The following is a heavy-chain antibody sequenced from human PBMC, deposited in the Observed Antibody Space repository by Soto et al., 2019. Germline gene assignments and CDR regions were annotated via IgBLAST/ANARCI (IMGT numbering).Heavy chain of an antibody. D-gene: IGHD3-10*01. Sequence: GGSLRLSCAASGFTVSSNYMSWVRQAPGKGLEWVSVIYSDGSTDYADAVKGRFTISRDNSKNTLYLQRNSLRAEDTAVYYSGSTYYNPSLKSRVTISVDTSKNQFSLKLSSVTAADTAVYYCARHGSITMVRGVIIWGDYYYYGMDVWGQGTTVTVSS. CDR1: GFTVSSNY. V-gene: IGHV3-53*01. CDR3: GSTYYNPSLKSRVTISVDTSKNQFSLKLSSVTAADTAVYYCARHGSITMVRGVIIWGDYYYYGMDV. CDR2: IYSDGST. J-gene: IGHJ6*02.